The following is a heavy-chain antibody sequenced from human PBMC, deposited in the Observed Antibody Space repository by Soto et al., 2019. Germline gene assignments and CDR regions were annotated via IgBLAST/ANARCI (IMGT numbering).Heavy chain of an antibody. V-gene: IGHV3-30-3*01. D-gene: IGHD3-10*01. Sequence: QVQLVESGGGVVQPGRSLRLSCAASGFTFSSYAMHWVRQAPGKGLEWVAVISYDGSNKYYADSVKGRFTISRDNSKNTLYLQMNSLRAEDTAVYYCARARIDMVRGVIGYWGQGTLVTVSS. CDR1: GFTFSSYA. J-gene: IGHJ4*02. CDR3: ARARIDMVRGVIGY. CDR2: ISYDGSNK.